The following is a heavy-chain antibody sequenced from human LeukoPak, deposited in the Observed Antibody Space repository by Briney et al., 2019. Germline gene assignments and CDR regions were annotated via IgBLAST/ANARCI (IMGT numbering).Heavy chain of an antibody. Sequence: SETLSLTCTVSGGSISSYYWSWIRQPPGKGLEWIGYIYYSGSTNYNPSLKSRVTISVDTSKNRFSLKLSSVTAADTAVYYCARHQVTSWPKYGMDVWGQGTTVTVSS. CDR2: IYYSGST. D-gene: IGHD2-21*02. CDR3: ARHQVTSWPKYGMDV. CDR1: GGSISSYY. V-gene: IGHV4-59*08. J-gene: IGHJ6*02.